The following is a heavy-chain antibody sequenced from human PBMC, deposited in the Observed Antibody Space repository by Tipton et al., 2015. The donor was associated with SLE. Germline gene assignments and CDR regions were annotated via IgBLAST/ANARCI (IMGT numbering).Heavy chain of an antibody. CDR2: INPNSGGS. CDR3: ARGLSYYSDSSGYYQFDL. Sequence: GAEVKKPGASVKVSCKASGYTFIGYYIHWVRQAPGQGLEWMGWINPNSGGSHSAQKFQGRATMTRDTSISTAYMELSNLRSDDTGVYFCARGLSYYSDSSGYYQFDLWGQGTLVTVSS. V-gene: IGHV1-2*02. J-gene: IGHJ4*02. CDR1: GYTFIGYY. D-gene: IGHD3-22*01.